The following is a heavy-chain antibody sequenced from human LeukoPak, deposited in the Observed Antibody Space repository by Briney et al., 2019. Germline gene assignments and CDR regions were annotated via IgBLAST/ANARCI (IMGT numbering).Heavy chain of an antibody. Sequence: GGSLRLSCAASGFTFSSYWMSWVRQAPGKGLEWVSAISGSGGSTYYADSVKGRFTISRDNSKNTLYLQMNSLRAEDTAVYYCAKDGEKYCSGGSCYSDYWGQGTLVTVSS. CDR1: GFTFSSYW. V-gene: IGHV3-23*01. D-gene: IGHD2-15*01. CDR2: ISGSGGST. J-gene: IGHJ4*02. CDR3: AKDGEKYCSGGSCYSDY.